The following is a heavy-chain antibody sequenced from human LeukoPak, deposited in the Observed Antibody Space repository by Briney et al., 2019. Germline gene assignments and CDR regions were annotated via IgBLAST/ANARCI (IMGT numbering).Heavy chain of an antibody. CDR3: ARGLASGYPPIPFDY. CDR2: INHSGST. Sequence: PSETLSLTCAVYGGSFSGYYWSWIRQPPGKGLEWIGEINHSGSTNYNPSLKSRVTISVDTSKNQFSLKLGSVTAADTAVYYCARGLASGYPPIPFDYWGQGTLVTVSS. V-gene: IGHV4-34*01. D-gene: IGHD3-3*01. CDR1: GGSFSGYY. J-gene: IGHJ4*02.